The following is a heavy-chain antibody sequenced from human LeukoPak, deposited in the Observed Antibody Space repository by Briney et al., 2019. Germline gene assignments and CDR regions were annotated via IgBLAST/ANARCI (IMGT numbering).Heavy chain of an antibody. CDR3: ARSMNYHDRPACFDY. D-gene: IGHD3-22*01. CDR1: GYTFTSYG. CDR2: ISAYNGNT. J-gene: IGHJ4*02. Sequence: ASVKVSCKASGYTFTSYGISWVRQAPGQGLEWMGWISAYNGNTNYAQKLQGRVTMTTDTSTSTAYMELRSLRSDDTAVYYCARSMNYHDRPACFDYWGQGTLVTVSS. V-gene: IGHV1-18*01.